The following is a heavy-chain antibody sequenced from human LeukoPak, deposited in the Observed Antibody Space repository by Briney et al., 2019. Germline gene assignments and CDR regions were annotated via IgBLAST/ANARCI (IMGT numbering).Heavy chain of an antibody. Sequence: PGGSLRLSCAASGFTFNSYNMNWVRQAPGKGLEWVSSISYTGTYIYYADSVKGRFTISRDNAQNSLYLQMNSLRAEDTAIYYCVRDRGTYRPIDYWGQGTLVTVSS. CDR2: ISYTGTYI. V-gene: IGHV3-21*04. CDR3: VRDRGTYRPIDY. CDR1: GFTFNSYN. J-gene: IGHJ4*02. D-gene: IGHD1-26*01.